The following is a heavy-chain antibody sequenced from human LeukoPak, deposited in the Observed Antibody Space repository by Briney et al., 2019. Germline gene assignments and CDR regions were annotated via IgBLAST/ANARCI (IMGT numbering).Heavy chain of an antibody. CDR3: AKGVVAATHPDY. CDR2: ISGSGGST. CDR1: GFNFSSYA. V-gene: IGHV3-23*01. Sequence: PGGSLRLSCAASGFNFSSYAMSWVRQAPGKGLERVSAISGSGGSTYYADSVKGRFTISRDNSKNTLYLQMNSPRAEDTAVYYCAKGVVAATHPDYWGQGTLVTVSS. J-gene: IGHJ4*02. D-gene: IGHD2-15*01.